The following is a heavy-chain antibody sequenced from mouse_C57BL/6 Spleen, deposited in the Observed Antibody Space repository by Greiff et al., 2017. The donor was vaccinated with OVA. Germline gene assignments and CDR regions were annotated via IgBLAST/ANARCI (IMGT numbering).Heavy chain of an antibody. CDR3: TRSNAMDY. J-gene: IGHJ4*01. CDR2: IDPENGDT. V-gene: IGHV14-4*01. Sequence: VQLQPSGAELVRPGASVKLSCTASGFNIKDDYMHWVKQSPEQGLEWIGWIDPENGDTEYASKFQGKATITADTSSNTAYLPLSSLTSEYTAVYYCTRSNAMDYWGQGTSVTVSS. CDR1: GFNIKDDY.